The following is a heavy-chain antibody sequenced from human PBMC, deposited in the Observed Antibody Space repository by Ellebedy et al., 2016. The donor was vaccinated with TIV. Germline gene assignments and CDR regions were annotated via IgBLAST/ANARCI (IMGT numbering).Heavy chain of an antibody. CDR1: GFTVSSNY. V-gene: IGHV3-66*01. CDR3: ARTHDDYGGNWAFDY. D-gene: IGHD4-23*01. J-gene: IGHJ4*02. Sequence: GESLKISCAASGFTVSSNYMSWVRQAPGRGLEWVSVIYSGGSTYYADSVKGRFTVSRDNSKNTLYLQMTRLRAEDTAVYYCARTHDDYGGNWAFDYWGQGTLVTVSS. CDR2: IYSGGST.